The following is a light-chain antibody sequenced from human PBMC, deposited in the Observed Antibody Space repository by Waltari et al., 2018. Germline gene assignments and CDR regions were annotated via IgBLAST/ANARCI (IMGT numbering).Light chain of an antibody. CDR3: QTWGPGIRV. V-gene: IGLV4-69*01. J-gene: IGLJ3*02. CDR2: VNNDGTH. CDR1: SGHSHYD. Sequence: QLMLTQSPSASASLGDSVKLTCTLSSGHSHYDIAWHQPQPAKGPRYLMKVNNDGTHSKGDGIPDRFSGSSSEAGRYLTISILQSEDDAEYYGQTWGPGIRVYGGGTKLTVL.